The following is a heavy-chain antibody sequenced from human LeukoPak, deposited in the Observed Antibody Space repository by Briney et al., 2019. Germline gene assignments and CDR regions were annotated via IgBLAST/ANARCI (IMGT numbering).Heavy chain of an antibody. CDR2: ISAYNGNT. V-gene: IGHV1-18*01. J-gene: IGHJ4*02. Sequence: APVKVSCKASGYTFTSYGISWVRQAPGQGLEWLGWISAYNGNTNYAQKLQGRVTMTTDTSTSTAYMELRSLRSDDTAVYYCASTVPYCSGGSCRRYYYFDYWGQGALVTVSS. CDR3: ASTVPYCSGGSCRRYYYFDY. CDR1: GYTFTSYG. D-gene: IGHD2-15*01.